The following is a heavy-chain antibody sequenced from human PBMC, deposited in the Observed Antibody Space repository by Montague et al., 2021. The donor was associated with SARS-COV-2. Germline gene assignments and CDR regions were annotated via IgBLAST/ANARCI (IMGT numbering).Heavy chain of an antibody. J-gene: IGHJ6*03. D-gene: IGHD3-10*01. CDR2: INHGGST. CDR3: ARLRDGVVPSPILGVGPYYSYYYMDX. Sequence: SETLSLTCAVHGTSFSGYYWNWIRQPPGKGLEWIGEINHGGSTKYSPSLKSRLTISADTSKNQFSLKLTSVAAADTAVYYCARLRDGVVPSPILGVGPYYSYYYMDXWGRGTTVTVPS. V-gene: IGHV4-34*01. CDR1: GTSFSGYY.